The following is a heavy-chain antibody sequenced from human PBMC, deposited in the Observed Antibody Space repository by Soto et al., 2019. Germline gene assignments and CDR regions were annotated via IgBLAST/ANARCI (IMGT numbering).Heavy chain of an antibody. J-gene: IGHJ4*02. D-gene: IGHD5-18*01. CDR3: ARWRYVYSFDY. Sequence: LSLTCTVSGGSISSYYWSWIRQPPGKGLEWIGYIYYSGSTNYNPSLKSRVTISVDTSKNQFSLKLSSVTAADTAVYYCARWRYVYSFDYWGQGTLVTVSS. CDR2: IYYSGST. CDR1: GGSISSYY. V-gene: IGHV4-59*01.